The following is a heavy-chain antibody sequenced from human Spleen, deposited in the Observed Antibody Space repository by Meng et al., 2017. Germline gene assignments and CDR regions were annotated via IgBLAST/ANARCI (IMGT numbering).Heavy chain of an antibody. CDR2: IKQDGSET. J-gene: IGHJ4*02. V-gene: IGHV3-7*01. D-gene: IGHD3-22*01. CDR1: GFTFSTYW. CDR3: ARDRPWFDSTGYYSY. Sequence: GESLKISCAASGFTFSTYWMSWVRQAPGKGLEWVANIKQDGSETYYVDSVKGRFTVSRDNAKSSLYLQLDSLRAEDTAVYYCARDRPWFDSTGYYSYWGQGTLVTVSS.